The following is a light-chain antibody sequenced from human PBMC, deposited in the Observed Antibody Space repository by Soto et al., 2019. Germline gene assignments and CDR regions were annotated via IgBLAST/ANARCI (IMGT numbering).Light chain of an antibody. CDR1: SSDVGRYNL. J-gene: IGLJ2*01. Sequence: QSVLTQPASVSGSPGQSITISCTGTSSDVGRYNLVSWYQQHPGKAPKLMIYEGSKWPSGVSNRFSGSKSGNTASLTISGLQAEDEADYYCCSYAGSSTVIFGGGTKLTVL. CDR3: CSYAGSSTVI. CDR2: EGS. V-gene: IGLV2-23*01.